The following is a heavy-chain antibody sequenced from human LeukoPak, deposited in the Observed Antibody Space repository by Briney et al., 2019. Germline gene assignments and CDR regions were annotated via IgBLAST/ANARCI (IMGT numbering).Heavy chain of an antibody. Sequence: GGSLRLSCAASGFTFSSYSMNWVRQAPGKGLEWVSSISSSSSYIYYADSVKGRFTISRDNAKNSLYLQMNSLRAEDTAVYYCVSSVVVPAATRPFDYWGQGTLVTVSS. CDR1: GFTFSSYS. CDR2: ISSSSSYI. D-gene: IGHD2-2*01. V-gene: IGHV3-21*01. CDR3: VSSVVVPAATRPFDY. J-gene: IGHJ4*02.